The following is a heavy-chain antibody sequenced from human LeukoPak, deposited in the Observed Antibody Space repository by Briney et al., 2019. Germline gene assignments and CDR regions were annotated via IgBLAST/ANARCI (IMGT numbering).Heavy chain of an antibody. Sequence: GGSLRLSCVASRFTFNTYAVNWVRQAPGKGLEWVSAISGNGDITYYADSVRGRFTISRDNSKNTLYLQMNSLRAEDTAVYYCARVKRDCSGGSCYSYAYWGQGTLVTVSS. J-gene: IGHJ4*02. V-gene: IGHV3-23*01. D-gene: IGHD2-15*01. CDR1: RFTFNTYA. CDR2: ISGNGDIT. CDR3: ARVKRDCSGGSCYSYAY.